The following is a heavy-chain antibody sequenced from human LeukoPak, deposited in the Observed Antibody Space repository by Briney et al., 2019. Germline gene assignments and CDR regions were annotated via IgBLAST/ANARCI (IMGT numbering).Heavy chain of an antibody. J-gene: IGHJ3*02. CDR2: INHSGGT. Sequence: SETLPLTCAVYGGSFSGYCWSWIRQPPGKGLEWIGEINHSGGTNYNPSLKSRVTISVDTSKNQFSLKLSSVTAADTAVYYCARGQGYYGSGSSSYDAFDIWGQGTMVTVSS. CDR1: GGSFSGYC. CDR3: ARGQGYYGSGSSSYDAFDI. V-gene: IGHV4-34*01. D-gene: IGHD3-10*01.